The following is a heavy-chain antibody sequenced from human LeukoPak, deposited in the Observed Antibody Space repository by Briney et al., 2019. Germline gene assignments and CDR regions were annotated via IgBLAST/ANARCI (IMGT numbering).Heavy chain of an antibody. CDR2: ISYDGSNK. CDR1: GFTFSSYG. V-gene: IGHV3-30*18. J-gene: IGHJ4*02. Sequence: PGRSLRLSCAASGFTFSSYGMHWVRQAPGKGLEWVALISYDGSNKYYADSVKGRFTISRDNSKNTLYLQMNSLRDEDTAVYYCAKSDTYRFDYWGQGTLVTVSS. D-gene: IGHD2-21*02. CDR3: AKSDTYRFDY.